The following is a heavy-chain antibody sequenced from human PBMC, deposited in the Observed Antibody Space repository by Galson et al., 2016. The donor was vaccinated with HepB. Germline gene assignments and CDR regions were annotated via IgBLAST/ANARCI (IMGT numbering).Heavy chain of an antibody. CDR2: ISFDGSTK. V-gene: IGHV3-30*04. J-gene: IGHJ4*02. D-gene: IGHD4-23*01. CDR1: GFTFSHNA. Sequence: SLRLSCAASGFTFSHNAMHWVRQAPGKGLEWVAAISFDGSTKYYVDSMKGRFTISRDNSKNTLYLQMDSLRADDTAIYYCARDRNYIGNIDYWGLGTLVTVSS. CDR3: ARDRNYIGNIDY.